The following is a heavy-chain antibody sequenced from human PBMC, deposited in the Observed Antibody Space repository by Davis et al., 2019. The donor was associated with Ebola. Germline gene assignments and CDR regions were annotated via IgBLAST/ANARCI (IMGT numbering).Heavy chain of an antibody. CDR1: GFTFSSYA. D-gene: IGHD2-2*01. CDR2: ISTSGGNT. J-gene: IGHJ5*02. V-gene: IGHV3-23*01. CDR3: ASPGPGYCISTSCWGWFDP. Sequence: PGGSLRPSCAASGFTFSSYAMNWVRQAPGKGREWVSTISTSGGNTYYADSVKGRFTISRDNSKNTLYLQMTGLIAEDTAVYYCASPGPGYCISTSCWGWFDPWGQGTLVTVSS.